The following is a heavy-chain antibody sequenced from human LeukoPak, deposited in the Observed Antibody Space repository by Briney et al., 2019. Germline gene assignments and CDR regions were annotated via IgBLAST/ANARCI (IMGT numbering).Heavy chain of an antibody. D-gene: IGHD3-3*01. Sequence: GRSLRLSCAASGFTFSSYGMHWVRQAPGKGLEWVAVIWYDGSNKYYADSVKGRFTISRDNSKNTLYLQMNRLRAEDTAVYYCAKDADFWSGYYGIDYWGQGTLVTVSS. CDR3: AKDADFWSGYYGIDY. CDR1: GFTFSSYG. V-gene: IGHV3-33*06. CDR2: IWYDGSNK. J-gene: IGHJ4*02.